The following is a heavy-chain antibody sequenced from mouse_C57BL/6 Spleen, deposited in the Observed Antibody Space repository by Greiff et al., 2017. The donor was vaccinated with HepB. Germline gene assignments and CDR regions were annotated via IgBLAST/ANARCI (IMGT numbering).Heavy chain of an antibody. J-gene: IGHJ4*01. CDR1: GYSFTGYY. Sequence: EVKLVESGPELVKPGASVKISCKASGYSFTGYYMNWVKQSPEKSLEWIGEINPSTGGTTYNQKFKAKATLTVDKSSSTAYMQLKSLTSEDSAVYYCAKGGLPYKAMDYWGQGTSVTVSS. V-gene: IGHV1-42*01. CDR2: INPSTGGT. CDR3: AKGGLPYKAMDY. D-gene: IGHD1-3*01.